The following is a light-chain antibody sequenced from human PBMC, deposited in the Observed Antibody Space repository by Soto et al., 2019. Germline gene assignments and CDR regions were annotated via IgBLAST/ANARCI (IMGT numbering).Light chain of an antibody. CDR3: QQYEHLPT. V-gene: IGKV1-33*01. Sequence: DIHMTQNPSSLSASVGDRVTITFQASQNINNYLNWYQQKPGRAPKLLIYDASNLEAGVPSRFRGSGSGTDFTFTISRLQPEDIATYYCQQYEHLPTFGQGTRLEI. J-gene: IGKJ5*01. CDR2: DAS. CDR1: QNINNY.